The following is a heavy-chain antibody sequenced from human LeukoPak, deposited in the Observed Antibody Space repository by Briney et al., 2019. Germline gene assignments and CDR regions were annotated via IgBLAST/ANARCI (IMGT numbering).Heavy chain of an antibody. V-gene: IGHV4-34*01. D-gene: IGHD1-26*01. CDR1: GGSFSGYY. CDR3: ASHSGSYYPPGVVDYYYYMDV. J-gene: IGHJ6*03. CDR2: INHSGST. Sequence: PSETLSLTCAVYGGSFSGYYWSWIRQPPGKGLEWIGEINHSGSTNYNPSLKSRVTISVDTSKNQFSLKLSSVTAADTAVYYCASHSGSYYPPGVVDYYYYMDVWGKGTTVTISS.